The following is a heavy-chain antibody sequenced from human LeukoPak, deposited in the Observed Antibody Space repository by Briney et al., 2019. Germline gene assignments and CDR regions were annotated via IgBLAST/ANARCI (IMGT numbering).Heavy chain of an antibody. CDR3: ARTHHPIVVVSRLPFDP. Sequence: GASVKVSCKASGYIFTSYGISWVRQAPGQGLEWMGWISAYNGNTNYAQKLQGRVTMTTDTSTSTAYVELRSLRSDDTAVYYCARTHHPIVVVSRLPFDPWGQGTLVTVSS. V-gene: IGHV1-18*01. D-gene: IGHD2-2*01. J-gene: IGHJ5*02. CDR1: GYIFTSYG. CDR2: ISAYNGNT.